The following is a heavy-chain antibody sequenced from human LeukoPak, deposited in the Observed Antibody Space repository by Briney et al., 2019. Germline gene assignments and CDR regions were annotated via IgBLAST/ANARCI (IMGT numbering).Heavy chain of an antibody. V-gene: IGHV4-31*02. D-gene: IGHD2-2*01. CDR2: IYYSGST. CDR1: GVYSRSVGYD. J-gene: IGHJ4*02. Sequence: TLSVPWCVCGVYSRSVGYDWRWIRQQQRKGLEWIGYIYYSGSTYYNPSLKSRVTISVDTSKNQFSLKLSSVTAADTAVYYCARARVGQLDYWGQGTLVTVSS. CDR3: ARARVGQLDY.